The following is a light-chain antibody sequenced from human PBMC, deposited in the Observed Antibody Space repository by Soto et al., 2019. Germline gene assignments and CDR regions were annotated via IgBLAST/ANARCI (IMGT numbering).Light chain of an antibody. V-gene: IGKV3-20*01. CDR2: AAS. CDR3: QQYDTSPRT. J-gene: IGKJ1*01. Sequence: EIVLTESPCTLSLYPGDRATLSCRASQNLGSGYLACYQQKPGQAPRILIYAASSRATGIPDRFSGSGSGTDFSLTISRLEPEDFAVYYCQQYDTSPRTFGQRTTV. CDR1: QNLGSGY.